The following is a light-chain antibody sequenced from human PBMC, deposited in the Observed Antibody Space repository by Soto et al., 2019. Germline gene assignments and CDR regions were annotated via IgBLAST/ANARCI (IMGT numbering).Light chain of an antibody. CDR1: SSDVGGYNY. J-gene: IGLJ1*01. V-gene: IGLV2-11*01. CDR2: DVS. Sequence: QSVLTQPRSASGSPGQSVTISCTGTSSDVGGYNYVSWYQQHPGKAPKLMIYDVSKRPSGVPDRFSGSKSGNTASLTISGLQAEDEADYYCCSYAGSYTLVFGTGTKVTV. CDR3: CSYAGSYTLV.